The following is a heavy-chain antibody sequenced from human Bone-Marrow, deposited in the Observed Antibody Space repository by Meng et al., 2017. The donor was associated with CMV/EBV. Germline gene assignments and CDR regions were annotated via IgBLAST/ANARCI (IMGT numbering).Heavy chain of an antibody. CDR3: ASWAGNTFDY. J-gene: IGHJ4*02. CDR1: GGTFRSYA. Sequence: QVQWRTPGAEVKKPGSSVKFSCKASGGTFRSYAISWVRQAPGQGLEWMGGIIPIFGTANYAQKFQGRVTITADESTSTAYMELSSLRSEDTAVYYCASWAGNTFDYWGQGTLVTVSS. D-gene: IGHD2/OR15-2a*01. V-gene: IGHV1-69*12. CDR2: IIPIFGTA.